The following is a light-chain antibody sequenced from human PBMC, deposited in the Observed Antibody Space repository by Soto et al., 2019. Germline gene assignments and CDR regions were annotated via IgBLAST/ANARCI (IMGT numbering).Light chain of an antibody. CDR2: DAS. V-gene: IGKV1-5*01. Sequence: DIQMAQSPSSLSASVGDRVTITCRASQSISSYLNWYQQKPGNAPNLLIFDASHLQSGVPSRFSGSGSGTEFTLTISSLQPDDYATYYCQQYNTYPWTFGQGTKVDI. J-gene: IGKJ1*01. CDR1: QSISSY. CDR3: QQYNTYPWT.